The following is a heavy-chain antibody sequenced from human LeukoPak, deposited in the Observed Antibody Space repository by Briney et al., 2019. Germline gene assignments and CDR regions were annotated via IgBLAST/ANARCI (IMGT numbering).Heavy chain of an antibody. J-gene: IGHJ4*02. CDR3: AKDRPRYGSGVMGSLDY. CDR2: ISYDGSNK. V-gene: IGHV3-30*18. CDR1: GFTFSSYG. D-gene: IGHD3-10*01. Sequence: GGSLRLSCAASGFTFSSYGMHWVRRAPGKGLEWVAVISYDGSNKYYADSVKGRFTISRDNSKNTLYLQMNSLRAEDTAVYYCAKDRPRYGSGVMGSLDYWGQGTLVTVSS.